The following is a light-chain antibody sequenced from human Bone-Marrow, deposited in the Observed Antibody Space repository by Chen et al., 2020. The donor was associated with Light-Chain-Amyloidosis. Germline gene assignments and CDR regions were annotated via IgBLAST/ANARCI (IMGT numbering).Light chain of an antibody. CDR2: GSS. V-gene: IGKV3-20*01. CDR1: QTISSNY. J-gene: IGKJ4*01. Sequence: EIVLTQSPGTLSLSPGEGANLSCRASQTISSNYLTWYQQKFGQAPRLLIYGSSSRATGIPDRFTGSGSGTDFTPTINRLGPEDFAMYYCQQYGTSPLTFGGGTKVEIK. CDR3: QQYGTSPLT.